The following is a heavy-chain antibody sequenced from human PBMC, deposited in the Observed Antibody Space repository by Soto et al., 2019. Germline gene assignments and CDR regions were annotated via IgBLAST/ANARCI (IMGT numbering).Heavy chain of an antibody. J-gene: IGHJ6*02. V-gene: IGHV4-31*03. Sequence: SETLSLTCTVSGGSISSGGYYWSWIRQHPGKGLEWIGYIYYSGSTYYNPSLTSRVTISVDTSKNQFSLKLSSVTAADTAVYYCARANYDFWSGNLPYGMDVWGQGTTVTVSS. CDR2: IYYSGST. CDR1: GGSISSGGYY. CDR3: ARANYDFWSGNLPYGMDV. D-gene: IGHD3-3*01.